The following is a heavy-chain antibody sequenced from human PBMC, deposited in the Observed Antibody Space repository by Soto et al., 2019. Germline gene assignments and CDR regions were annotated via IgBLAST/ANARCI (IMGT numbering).Heavy chain of an antibody. J-gene: IGHJ5*02. V-gene: IGHV5-51*01. CDR2: TYPEDSRT. CDR1: GYSFTNYW. CDR3: ARRRYFDTLMDP. D-gene: IGHD3-9*01. Sequence: GESLKISCKASGYSFTNYWIGWVRQISVKGLEWMGITYPEDSRTLYSPSFQGQVTISVDKSISTVYLQWSSLKASDTATYYCARRRYFDTLMDPWGKGTLVTVSS.